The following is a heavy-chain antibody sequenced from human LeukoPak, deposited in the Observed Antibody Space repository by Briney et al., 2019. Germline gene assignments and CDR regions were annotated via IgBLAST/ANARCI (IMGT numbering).Heavy chain of an antibody. CDR2: ISTSSTTT. D-gene: IGHD3-16*01. Sequence: GGSLRLSCAASGFTFSTHYMMWVRQAPGKGLEWISYISTSSTTTYYADSVKGRFTISRDNAKNSLYLQMNSLRDEDTAVYYCARGWGTPDHWGQGTLVTVSS. CDR3: ARGWGTPDH. V-gene: IGHV3-48*02. CDR1: GFTFSTHY. J-gene: IGHJ4*02.